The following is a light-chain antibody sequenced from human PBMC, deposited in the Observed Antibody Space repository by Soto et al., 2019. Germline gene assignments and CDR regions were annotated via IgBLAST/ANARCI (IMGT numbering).Light chain of an antibody. CDR1: QSVSLNY. CDR2: GTS. J-gene: IGKJ2*01. Sequence: EIVLTQSPGTLSLSPGETATLSCRASQSVSLNYLAWYQQKPGQAPRLLIYGTSSRATGIPDRFSGSGSATDFTLIITRLEPEDFAVYYCQQYGNSPNTFGQGTKLEIK. CDR3: QQYGNSPNT. V-gene: IGKV3-20*01.